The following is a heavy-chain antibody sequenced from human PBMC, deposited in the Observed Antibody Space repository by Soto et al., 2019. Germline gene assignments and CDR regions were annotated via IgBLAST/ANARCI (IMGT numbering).Heavy chain of an antibody. Sequence: GGSLRLSCAVSGFSFSTYALHWVRQAPGKGLEWLAIIWFDGVKEYYAESVRGRFTISIDNSKNTVFLQMDTVGAEDSALYYCTRATFDVWGQGTTVTVSS. CDR3: TRATFDV. J-gene: IGHJ6*02. CDR2: IWFDGVKE. V-gene: IGHV3-33*01. CDR1: GFSFSTYA.